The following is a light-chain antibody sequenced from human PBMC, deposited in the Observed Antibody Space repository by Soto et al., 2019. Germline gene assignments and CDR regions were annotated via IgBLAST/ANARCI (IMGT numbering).Light chain of an antibody. Sequence: QSVLTQPPSASGSPGQSVTISCTGTTSDVGGYNYVSWYQLHPGKVPKLIISEVNKRPSGVPDRFSGSKSGSTASLTVSGLQAEDEADYFCSSYAGSKNFILFGGGTKL. CDR1: TSDVGGYNY. V-gene: IGLV2-8*01. CDR2: EVN. CDR3: SSYAGSKNFIL. J-gene: IGLJ2*01.